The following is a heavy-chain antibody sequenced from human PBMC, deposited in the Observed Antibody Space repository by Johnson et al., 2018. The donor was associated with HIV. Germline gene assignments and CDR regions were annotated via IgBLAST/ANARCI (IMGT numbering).Heavy chain of an antibody. J-gene: IGHJ3*02. V-gene: IGHV3-20*04. D-gene: IGHD6-19*01. CDR2: IYSGGST. CDR1: GFTFGDYA. Sequence: VQLVESGGGLVQPGRSLRLSCTASGFTFGDYAMSWVRQAPGKGLEWVSVIYSGGSTGYADSVKGRFTISRDNAKNSLYLQMNSLRAEDTAVYYCARAMYTSGWSYDAFDIWGQGTKVTVSS. CDR3: ARAMYTSGWSYDAFDI.